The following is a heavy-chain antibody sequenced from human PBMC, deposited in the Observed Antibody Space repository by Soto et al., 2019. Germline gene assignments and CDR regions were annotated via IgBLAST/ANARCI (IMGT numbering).Heavy chain of an antibody. CDR3: AKDTFWSGYFNWVARRDVVVGGSDSDY. CDR1: GFTFSSYA. Sequence: GGSLRLSCAASGFTFSSYAMSWVRQAPGKGLEWVSAISGSGGSTYYADSVKGRFTISRDNSKNTLYLQMNSLRAEDTAVYYCAKDTFWSGYFNWVARRDVVVGGSDSDYWGQGTLVTVSS. V-gene: IGHV3-23*01. D-gene: IGHD3-3*01. CDR2: ISGSGGST. J-gene: IGHJ4*02.